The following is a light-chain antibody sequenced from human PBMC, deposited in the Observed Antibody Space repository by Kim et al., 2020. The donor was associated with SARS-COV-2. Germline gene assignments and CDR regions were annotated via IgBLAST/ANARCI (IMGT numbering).Light chain of an antibody. V-gene: IGLV2-14*04. CDR2: DVD. J-gene: IGLJ3*02. Sequence: QSIPIPCTVTRSDVAAYNFVAWDQRHPGEAPKVIIYDVDNRPSGVSNRFSGSKSGNTASLTISEVQAEDEADYYCSSFRSGNTLLFGGGTQLTVL. CDR3: SSFRSGNTLL. CDR1: RSDVAAYNF.